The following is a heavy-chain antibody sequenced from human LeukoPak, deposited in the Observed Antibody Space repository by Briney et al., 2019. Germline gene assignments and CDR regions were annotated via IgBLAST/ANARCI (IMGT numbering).Heavy chain of an antibody. V-gene: IGHV1-46*01. D-gene: IGHD3-22*01. CDR2: INPSGGST. J-gene: IGHJ4*02. Sequence: ASVKVSCKASGYTFTSYYMHWVRQAPGQGLEWMGIINPSGGSTSYAQKFQGRVTMTRDTSTSTVYMELSSLRSEDTAVYYCARGDYYYGSSGYYYFDYWGQGTLVTVSS. CDR1: GYTFTSYY. CDR3: ARGDYYYGSSGYYYFDY.